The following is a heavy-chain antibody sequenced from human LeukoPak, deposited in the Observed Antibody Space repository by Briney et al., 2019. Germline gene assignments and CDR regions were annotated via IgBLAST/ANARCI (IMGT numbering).Heavy chain of an antibody. J-gene: IGHJ6*03. Sequence: GASVKVSCKASGYTFTSYDINWVRQATGQGIEWMGWMNLNSGNTGYAQKFQGRVTMTRNTSISTAYMELSSLRSEDTAVYYCARGRVPLAYCSGGSCYLHYYYYYMDVWGKGTTVTVSS. CDR3: ARGRVPLAYCSGGSCYLHYYYYYMDV. V-gene: IGHV1-8*01. CDR2: MNLNSGNT. D-gene: IGHD2-15*01. CDR1: GYTFTSYD.